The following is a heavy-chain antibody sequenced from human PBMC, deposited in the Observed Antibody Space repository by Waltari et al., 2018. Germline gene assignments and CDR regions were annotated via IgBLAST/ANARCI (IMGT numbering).Heavy chain of an antibody. CDR2: MCGTGGST. Sequence: TAAGFTFSSYAMSWVRQGPGKGLEWVSAMCGTGGSTYYADSVKGRFTISRDNSKNTLYLQMNSLRAEDAAVYYCATRGTYYKFDYWGQGSLVTVSS. CDR3: ATRGTYYKFDY. V-gene: IGHV3-23*01. CDR1: GFTFSSYA. D-gene: IGHD1-26*01. J-gene: IGHJ4*02.